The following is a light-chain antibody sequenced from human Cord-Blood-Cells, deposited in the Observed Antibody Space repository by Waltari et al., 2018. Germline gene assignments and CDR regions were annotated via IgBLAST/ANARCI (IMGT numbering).Light chain of an antibody. CDR1: RLRRSY. CDR2: GNN. CDR3: NSRDSSGNHLV. V-gene: IGLV3-19*01. J-gene: IGLJ2*01. Sequence: SSELTQDPAVSVALGPTVRLTCQGDRLRRSYSSWYQQKPGQAPVLVTYGNNNRPSGIPDRFSGSSSGNTASLTITGAQAEDEADYYCNSRDSSGNHLVFGGGTKLTVL.